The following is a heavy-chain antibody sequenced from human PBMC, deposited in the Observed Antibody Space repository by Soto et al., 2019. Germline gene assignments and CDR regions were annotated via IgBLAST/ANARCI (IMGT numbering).Heavy chain of an antibody. D-gene: IGHD3-9*01. CDR2: IWYDGRDT. V-gene: IGHV3-33*01. J-gene: IGHJ5*02. CDR1: GFTFGRHG. CDR3: ARFTDWFLLGS. Sequence: HVELMQSGGGVVQPGSSLRLSCVGSGFTFGRHGMTGVRQAPGKGLEWLGGIWYDGRDTYLEDSVNDRFTISIDNCKNTRSLQMNSLRVEDPAVYFCARFTDWFLLGSWGQGTLVSVTS.